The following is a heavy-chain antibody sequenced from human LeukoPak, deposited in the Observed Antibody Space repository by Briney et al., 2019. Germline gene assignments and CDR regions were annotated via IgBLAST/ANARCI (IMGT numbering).Heavy chain of an antibody. Sequence: PSETLSLTCTVSGGSISSSNYYWGWIRQPPGKGLEWVGSIYCSGYTYYNPSVESPLTISVDTSKNQFSLKLSSVTAADTAVYYCAKHYMGSYDNRGLDYWGQGSLVTVSS. CDR2: IYCSGYT. V-gene: IGHV4-39*01. J-gene: IGHJ4*02. CDR3: AKHYMGSYDNRGLDY. D-gene: IGHD3-10*01. CDR1: GGSISSSNYY.